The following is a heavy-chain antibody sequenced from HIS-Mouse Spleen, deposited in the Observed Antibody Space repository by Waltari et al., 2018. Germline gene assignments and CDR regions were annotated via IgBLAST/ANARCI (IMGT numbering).Heavy chain of an antibody. J-gene: IGHJ4*02. CDR2: ISYDGSNK. CDR1: GFTFSSYG. Sequence: QVLLVESGGGVVQPGRSLRLSWSASGFTFSSYGMHWVRQAPGKGLEWVAVISYDGSNKYYADSVKGRFTISRDNSKNTLYLQMNSLRAEDTAVYYCAKDKHHAFDYWGQGTLVTVSS. CDR3: AKDKHHAFDY. V-gene: IGHV3-30*18.